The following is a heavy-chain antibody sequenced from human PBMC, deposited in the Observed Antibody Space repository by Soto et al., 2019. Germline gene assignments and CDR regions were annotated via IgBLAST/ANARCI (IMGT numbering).Heavy chain of an antibody. J-gene: IGHJ6*02. D-gene: IGHD1-26*01. CDR1: GYSFTSYW. Sequence: GESLKISCKGSGYSFTSYWISWVRQMPGKGLEWMGRIDPSDSYTNYSPSFQGHVTISADKSISTAYLQWSSLKASDTAMYYCASRKVGAYYYYGMDVWGQGTTVTVSS. CDR3: ASRKVGAYYYYGMDV. V-gene: IGHV5-10-1*01. CDR2: IDPSDSYT.